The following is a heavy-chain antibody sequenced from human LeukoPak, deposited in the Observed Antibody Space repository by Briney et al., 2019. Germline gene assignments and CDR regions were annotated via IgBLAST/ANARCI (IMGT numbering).Heavy chain of an antibody. Sequence: GGSLRLSCAASGFTFNSYEMNWVRQAPGKGLEWVSYISSSGSTIYYADSVKGRFTISRDNAKNSLYLQMNSLRAEDTAVYYCATGGYSYGPQDYWGQGTLVTVSS. CDR3: ATGGYSYGPQDY. D-gene: IGHD5-18*01. V-gene: IGHV3-48*03. CDR1: GFTFNSYE. J-gene: IGHJ4*02. CDR2: ISSSGSTI.